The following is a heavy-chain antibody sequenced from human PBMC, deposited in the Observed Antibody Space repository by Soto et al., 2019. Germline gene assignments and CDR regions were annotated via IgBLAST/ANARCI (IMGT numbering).Heavy chain of an antibody. CDR1: GFSFSVPW. CDR3: VRDARNLGL. Sequence: GGSLRLSCEASGFSFSVPWMTWVRQAPGKGLEWVANIKQDGSEKNYVDSVMGRFTISRDNAKNSLYLHMNSLRAEDTAVYYCVRDARNLGLWGQGTLVTVPS. CDR2: IKQDGSEK. V-gene: IGHV3-7*01. J-gene: IGHJ4*02.